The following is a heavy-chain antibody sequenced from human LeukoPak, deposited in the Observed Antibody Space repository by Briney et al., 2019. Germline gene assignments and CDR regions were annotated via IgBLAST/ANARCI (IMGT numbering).Heavy chain of an antibody. V-gene: IGHV3-66*01. CDR2: IYSGGST. Sequence: GGSLRLSCAASGFTVSSNYMSWVRQAPGKGLEWVSVIYSGGSTYYADSVKGRFTISRDNSKNTLYLQMNSLRAEDTAVYYCARDSIAAAGTFGYWGQGTLVTVSS. D-gene: IGHD6-13*01. CDR1: GFTVSSNY. CDR3: ARDSIAAAGTFGY. J-gene: IGHJ4*02.